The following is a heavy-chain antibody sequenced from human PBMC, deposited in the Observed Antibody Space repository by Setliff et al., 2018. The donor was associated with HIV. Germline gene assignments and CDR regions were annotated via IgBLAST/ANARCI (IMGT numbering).Heavy chain of an antibody. CDR2: ISGFNGNT. CDR1: GYSFARYG. V-gene: IGHV1-18*01. D-gene: IGHD6-19*01. Sequence: ASVKVSCKASGYSFARYGLSWVRQAPGQGLEWMGWISGFNGNTKYAQSCQDRVAMTTETATSTAYMEMRSLRSDDTAVYFCARVPYRSAWFSGGHNPFDVWGQGTMVTVSS. J-gene: IGHJ3*01. CDR3: ARVPYRSAWFSGGHNPFDV.